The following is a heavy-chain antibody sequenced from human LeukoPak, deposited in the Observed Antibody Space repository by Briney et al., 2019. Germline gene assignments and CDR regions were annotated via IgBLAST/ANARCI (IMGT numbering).Heavy chain of an antibody. CDR2: IYYSGTT. CDR3: ASSHGDY. CDR1: GGSISSSNYY. V-gene: IGHV4-39*01. Sequence: PSETLSLTCTVSGGSISSSNYYWGWIRQPPGKGLEWIGSIYYSGTTYYNPSLKSRVTISVDTSKNQFSLKLSSVTAADTAVYYCASSHGDYWGQGTLVTVSS. J-gene: IGHJ4*02.